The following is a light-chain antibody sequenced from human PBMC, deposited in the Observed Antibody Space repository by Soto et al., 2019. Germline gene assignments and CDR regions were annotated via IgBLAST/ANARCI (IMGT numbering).Light chain of an antibody. CDR2: GAS. J-gene: IGKJ5*01. CDR3: QQYGSSIT. V-gene: IGKV3-20*01. Sequence: EFVLTQSPGTLSLSSGERATLSCRASQTVRNNYLAWYQQKPGQAPRLLIFGASSRATGIPDRFSGSGSGTDFALTISRLEAEDFAVYYCQQYGSSITFGQGTRLEIK. CDR1: QTVRNNY.